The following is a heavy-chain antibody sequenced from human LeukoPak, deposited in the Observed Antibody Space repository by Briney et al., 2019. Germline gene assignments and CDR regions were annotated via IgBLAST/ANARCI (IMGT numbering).Heavy chain of an antibody. J-gene: IGHJ4*02. Sequence: ASVKVSCKTSGYTFTSYGISWVRQAPGQGLEWMGWISAYNGNTNYAQKLQGRVTMTTDTSTSTAYMELRSLRSDDTAVYYCARTSVVVAAEPFDYWGQGTLVTVSS. V-gene: IGHV1-18*01. D-gene: IGHD2-15*01. CDR2: ISAYNGNT. CDR1: GYTFTSYG. CDR3: ARTSVVVAAEPFDY.